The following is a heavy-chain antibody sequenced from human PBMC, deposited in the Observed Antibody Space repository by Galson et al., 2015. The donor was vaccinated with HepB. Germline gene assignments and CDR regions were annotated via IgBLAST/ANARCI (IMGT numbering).Heavy chain of an antibody. D-gene: IGHD3-3*01. CDR3: ARDFLESTQSNWFDP. CDR2: TSYDGINK. V-gene: IGHV3-30-3*01. CDR1: GSTFSSYS. J-gene: IGHJ5*02. Sequence: SLRLSCAASGSTFSSYSMHWVRQAPGKGLEWVAVTSYDGINKYYADSVKGRFIISRDNSKNTLYLQMSNLRAEDTAVYYCARDFLESTQSNWFDPWGQGTLVTVSS.